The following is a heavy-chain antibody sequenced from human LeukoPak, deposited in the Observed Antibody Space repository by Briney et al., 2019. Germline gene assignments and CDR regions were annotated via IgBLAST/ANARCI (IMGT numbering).Heavy chain of an antibody. D-gene: IGHD6-19*01. V-gene: IGHV3-74*01. CDR3: ARDLGRYDSSGWYGYYYGMDV. CDR2: INSDGSST. CDR1: GFTFSSYW. Sequence: PGGSLRLSCAASGFTFSSYWMHWVRQAPGKGLVWVSRINSDGSSTSYADSVKGRFTISRDNAKNTLYLQMNSLRAEDTAVYYCARDLGRYDSSGWYGYYYGMDVWGQGTTVTVSS. J-gene: IGHJ6*02.